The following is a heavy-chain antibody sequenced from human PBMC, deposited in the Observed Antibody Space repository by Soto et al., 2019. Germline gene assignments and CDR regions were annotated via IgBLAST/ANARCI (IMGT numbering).Heavy chain of an antibody. CDR3: ASSHCSGGSCYLRAEYFQH. D-gene: IGHD2-15*01. Sequence: GGSLRLSCAASGFTFSSYSMNWVRQAPGKGLEWVSSISSSSSYIYYADSVKGRFTISRDNAKNSLYLQMNSLRAEDTAVYYCASSHCSGGSCYLRAEYFQHWGQGTLVTVSS. V-gene: IGHV3-21*01. J-gene: IGHJ1*01. CDR2: ISSSSSYI. CDR1: GFTFSSYS.